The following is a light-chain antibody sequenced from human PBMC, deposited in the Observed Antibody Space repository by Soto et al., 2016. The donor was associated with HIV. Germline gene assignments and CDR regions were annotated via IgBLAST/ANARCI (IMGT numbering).Light chain of an antibody. Sequence: SYVLTQSPSVSVAPGKTARITCGGNNIGTKSVHWYQQRPGQAPVLVVYDDSDRPSGIPERFSGSNSGNTATLSISRVEAGDEADYYCQVWDSSSDHRVVFGGGTKLTVV. CDR2: DDS. CDR3: QVWDSSSDHRVV. J-gene: IGLJ3*02. V-gene: IGLV3-21*03. CDR1: NIGTKS.